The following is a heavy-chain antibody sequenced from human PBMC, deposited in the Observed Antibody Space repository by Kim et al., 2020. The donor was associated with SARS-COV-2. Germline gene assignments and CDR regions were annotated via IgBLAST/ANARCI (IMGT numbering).Heavy chain of an antibody. CDR3: ARGGPTTVTTRP. V-gene: IGHV4-34*01. Sequence: SETLSLTCAVYGGSFSGYYWSWIRQPRGKGLEWIGEINHSGSTNYNPSLKSRVTISVDTSKNQFSLKLSSVTAADTAVYYCARGGPTTVTTRPWGQGTLVTVSS. CDR1: GGSFSGYY. J-gene: IGHJ5*02. D-gene: IGHD4-17*01. CDR2: INHSGST.